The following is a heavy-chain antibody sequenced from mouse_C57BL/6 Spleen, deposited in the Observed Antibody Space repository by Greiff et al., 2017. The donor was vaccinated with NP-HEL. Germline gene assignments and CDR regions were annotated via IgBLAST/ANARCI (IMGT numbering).Heavy chain of an antibody. CDR3: ARWGIPYGNYFDY. J-gene: IGHJ2*01. CDR1: GYTFTSYD. D-gene: IGHD2-10*02. V-gene: IGHV1-85*01. Sequence: VQLQQSGPELVKPGASVKLSCKASGYTFTSYDINWVKQRPGQGLELIGWIYPRDGSTKYNEKFKGKATLTVDTSSSTAYMELHSLTSEDSAVYFCARWGIPYGNYFDYWGQGTTLTVSS. CDR2: IYPRDGST.